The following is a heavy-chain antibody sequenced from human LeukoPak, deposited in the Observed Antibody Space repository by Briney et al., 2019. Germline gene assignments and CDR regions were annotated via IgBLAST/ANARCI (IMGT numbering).Heavy chain of an antibody. V-gene: IGHV3-21*01. D-gene: IGHD6-13*01. CDR3: ARVPEKIAAASYKIYYFDY. Sequence: GGSLRLSCAASGFTLSSYSMNWVRQAPGKGLEWVSSISSSSSYIYYADSVKGRFTISRDNAKNSLYLQMNSLRAEDTAVYYCARVPEKIAAASYKIYYFDYWGQGTLVTVSS. J-gene: IGHJ4*02. CDR1: GFTLSSYS. CDR2: ISSSSSYI.